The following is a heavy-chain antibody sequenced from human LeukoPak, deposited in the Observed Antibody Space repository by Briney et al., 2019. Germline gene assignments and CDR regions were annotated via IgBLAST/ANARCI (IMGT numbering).Heavy chain of an antibody. Sequence: ASVNVSCKVSGYTLTELSMHWVRQAPGKGLAWMGGFDPEDGETIYAQKFQGRVTMTEDTSTDTAYMELSSLRSEDTAVYYCAGVVIPYYYYYMDVWGKGTTVTVSS. V-gene: IGHV1-24*01. CDR3: AGVVIPYYYYYMDV. J-gene: IGHJ6*03. CDR1: GYTLTELS. CDR2: FDPEDGET. D-gene: IGHD3-3*01.